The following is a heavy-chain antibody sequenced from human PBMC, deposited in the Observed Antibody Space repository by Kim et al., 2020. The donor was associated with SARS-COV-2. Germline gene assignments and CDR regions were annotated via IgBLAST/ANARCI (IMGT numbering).Heavy chain of an antibody. CDR3: ERHAGITIFGVVLMGGWFHP. D-gene: IGHD3-3*01. CDR1: GGSISSSSYY. J-gene: IGHJ5*02. V-gene: IGHV4-39*01. CDR2: IYYSGST. Sequence: SETLSLTCTVSGGSISSSSYYWGWIRQPPGKGLEWIGSIYYSGSTYYNPSLKSRVTISVDTSKNQFSRKLSSLTAADTAVYYCERHAGITIFGVVLMGGWFHPWGQGTLFIVSS.